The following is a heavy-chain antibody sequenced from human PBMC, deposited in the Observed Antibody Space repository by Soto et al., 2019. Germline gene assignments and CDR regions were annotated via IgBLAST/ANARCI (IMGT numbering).Heavy chain of an antibody. CDR2: IRGSGGST. D-gene: IGHD3-10*01. CDR1: EFTFSSYW. Sequence: PGGSLRLSCAASEFTFSSYWMYWVRQAPGKGLEWVSAIRGSGGSTYYADSVKGRFTISRDNSKNTLYLQMNSLRAEDTAVYYCAKGNYGSPGPTAPGWGQGTLVTVSS. V-gene: IGHV3-23*01. J-gene: IGHJ4*02. CDR3: AKGNYGSPGPTAPG.